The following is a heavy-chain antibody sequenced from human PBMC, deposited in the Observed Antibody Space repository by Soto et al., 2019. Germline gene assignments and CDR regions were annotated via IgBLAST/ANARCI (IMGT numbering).Heavy chain of an antibody. CDR1: GFTLRSFW. V-gene: IGHV3-74*01. Sequence: GGSLRLSGIASGFTLRSFWMHWVRQGPWKGLTWVARVNPDGIRTTYANSVKGRFTISRDNAENTLFLEMSSLRVEDTGVYHCSGQTSQGLDGWGQGTTVPVSS. CDR3: SGQTSQGLDG. D-gene: IGHD5-12*01. CDR2: VNPDGIRT. J-gene: IGHJ6*01.